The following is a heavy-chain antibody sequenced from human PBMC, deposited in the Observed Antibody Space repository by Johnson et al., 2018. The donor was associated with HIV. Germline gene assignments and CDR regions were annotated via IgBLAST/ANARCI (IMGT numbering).Heavy chain of an antibody. Sequence: QMLLVESGGGLVQPGGSLRRSCAASGFTFSSYGMHWVRQAPGKGLEWVAFIRYDGSNKYYADSVKGRFTISRDNSKNTLYLQMNSLRAEDTAVYYCAKVIARSNYYGSGSYRDPGAFDIWGQGTMVTVSS. J-gene: IGHJ3*02. CDR2: IRYDGSNK. D-gene: IGHD3-10*01. CDR3: AKVIARSNYYGSGSYRDPGAFDI. V-gene: IGHV3-30*02. CDR1: GFTFSSYG.